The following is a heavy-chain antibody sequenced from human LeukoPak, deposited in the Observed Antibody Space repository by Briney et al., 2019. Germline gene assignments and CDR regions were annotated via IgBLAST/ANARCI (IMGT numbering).Heavy chain of an antibody. CDR1: GGTFSSYA. CDR2: IIPVFGTA. J-gene: IGHJ4*02. CDR3: ARDRYCSGGSCLRPYYFDY. V-gene: IGHV1-69*05. Sequence: TVKVSCKASGGTFSSYAISWVRQAPGQGLEWMGRIIPVFGTANYAQKFQGRVTITTDESTSTAYMELSSLRSEDTALYYCARDRYCSGGSCLRPYYFDYWGQGTLVTVSS. D-gene: IGHD2-15*01.